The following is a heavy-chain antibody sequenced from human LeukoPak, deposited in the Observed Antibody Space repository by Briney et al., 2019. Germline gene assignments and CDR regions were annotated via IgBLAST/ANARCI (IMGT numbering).Heavy chain of an antibody. CDR1: GYTFTNYW. D-gene: IGHD2-15*01. Sequence: GESLKISCKGSGYTFTNYWIGWVRQMPGKGPEWMGVIYPGDSDTRYSPSFQGQVTISADKSISTAYLQWSSLKASDTAMYYCARTGSRPRPYNWFDPWAREPWSPSPQ. V-gene: IGHV5-51*01. CDR2: IYPGDSDT. CDR3: ARTGSRPRPYNWFDP. J-gene: IGHJ5*02.